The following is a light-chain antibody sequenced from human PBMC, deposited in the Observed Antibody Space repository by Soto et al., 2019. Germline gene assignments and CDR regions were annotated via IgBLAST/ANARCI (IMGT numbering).Light chain of an antibody. CDR1: TSDVGFYNY. J-gene: IGLJ1*01. CDR2: EVK. CDR3: CSYADDNIFV. Sequence: QSVLTQPPSASGSPGQSVTISCTGATSDVGFYNYVSWYQQYPGKAPKLMIFEVKKRPSGVPDRFSGSKSGNTASLTISGLQADAEADYYCCSYADDNIFVFGTGTKVTVL. V-gene: IGLV2-8*01.